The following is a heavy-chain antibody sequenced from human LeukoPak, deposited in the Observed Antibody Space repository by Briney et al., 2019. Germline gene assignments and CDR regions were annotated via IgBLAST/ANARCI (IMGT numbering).Heavy chain of an antibody. CDR1: GFSVTNNY. V-gene: IGHV3-53*01. CDR2: FYVGGAT. D-gene: IGHD5-24*01. CDR3: ARGDGYNFFDY. J-gene: IGHJ4*02. Sequence: GGSLRLSCAVAGFSVTNNYMSWVRQAPGKGLEWVSVFYVGGATYYAASVKGRFTISRDNSENTLYLQMKSLRAEDTAVYYCARGDGYNFFDYWGQGILVTVSS.